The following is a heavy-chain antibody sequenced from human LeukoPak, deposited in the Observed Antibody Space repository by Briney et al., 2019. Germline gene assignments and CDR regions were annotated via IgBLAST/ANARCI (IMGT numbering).Heavy chain of an antibody. V-gene: IGHV3-23*01. Sequence: PGGSLRLSGAASGFTFSSYAMSWVRQAPGKGREWVSAISGSGGSTYYADSVKGRFTISRDNSKNTLYLQMDSLRVDDTAVYHCAKGGHVTASATFDSWGQGTLVTVSS. CDR1: GFTFSSYA. CDR3: AKGGHVTASATFDS. CDR2: ISGSGGST. J-gene: IGHJ4*02. D-gene: IGHD6-13*01.